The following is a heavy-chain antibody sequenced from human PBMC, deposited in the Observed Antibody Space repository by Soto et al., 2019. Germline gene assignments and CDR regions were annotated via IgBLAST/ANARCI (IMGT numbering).Heavy chain of an antibody. Sequence: LRLSCAASGFTFSSYAMSWVRQAPGKGLEWVSAISGSGGSTYYADSVKGRFTISRDNSKNTLYLQMNSLRAEDTAVYYCAKSSGSYYFTPFDYWGQGTLVTVSS. CDR2: ISGSGGST. V-gene: IGHV3-23*01. J-gene: IGHJ4*02. CDR1: GFTFSSYA. CDR3: AKSSGSYYFTPFDY. D-gene: IGHD1-26*01.